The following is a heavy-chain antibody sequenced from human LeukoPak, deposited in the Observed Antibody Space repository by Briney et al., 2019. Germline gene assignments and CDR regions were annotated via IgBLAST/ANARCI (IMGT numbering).Heavy chain of an antibody. V-gene: IGHV1-69*01. CDR1: GGTFSSYA. D-gene: IGHD4-17*01. Sequence: SVKVSCKASGGTFSSYAISWVRQAPGQGLEWMGGIIPIFGTANYAQKFQGRVTITADESTSTAYMELSSLRSEDTGVYYCASPMTTVTTSAFDIWGQGTMVTVSS. CDR3: ASPMTTVTTSAFDI. J-gene: IGHJ3*02. CDR2: IIPIFGTA.